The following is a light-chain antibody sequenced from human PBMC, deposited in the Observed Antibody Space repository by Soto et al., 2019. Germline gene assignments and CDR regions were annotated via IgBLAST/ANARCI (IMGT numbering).Light chain of an antibody. CDR2: DVS. V-gene: IGLV2-14*01. J-gene: IGLJ1*01. CDR3: SSYTTSNTRQIV. CDR1: SSDVGGYNY. Sequence: QSVLTQPASVSRSPGQSITISCTGNSSDVGGYNYVSWYQQHPGKAPKFMIYDVSNRPSGVSNRFSGSKSGNTASLTISGLQAEDEADYYCSSYTTSNTRQIVFGTGTKVTVL.